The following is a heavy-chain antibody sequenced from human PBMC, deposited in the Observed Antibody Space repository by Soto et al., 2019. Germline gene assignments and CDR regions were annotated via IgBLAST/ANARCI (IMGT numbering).Heavy chain of an antibody. J-gene: IGHJ4*02. D-gene: IGHD2-21*02. CDR3: AKRQSGNFGPFDS. Sequence: EVQLLESGGGLIQPGGSLRLSCAAYGFSISSDAMSWVRQAPGKGLEWVSGISGSGANTNYADSVKGRFAISIDNSKNTLYLQLSSLRAEDTAVYYCAKRQSGNFGPFDSWGQGTLVTVSS. V-gene: IGHV3-23*01. CDR1: GFSISSDA. CDR2: ISGSGANT.